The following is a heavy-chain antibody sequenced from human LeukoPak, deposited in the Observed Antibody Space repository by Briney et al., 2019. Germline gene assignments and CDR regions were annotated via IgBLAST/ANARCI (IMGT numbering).Heavy chain of an antibody. J-gene: IGHJ4*02. V-gene: IGHV3-23*01. D-gene: IGHD3-10*01. CDR2: ISGSGGNT. CDR3: AKDTAYYYGSGSFYFDY. Sequence: SGGSLRLSCAASGFTFSSYAMSWVRQAPGKGLEWVSAISGSGGNTYYADSVKGRFTISRDNSKNTLYLQMNSLRAEDTAVYYCAKDTAYYYGSGSFYFDYWGQGTLVTVSS. CDR1: GFTFSSYA.